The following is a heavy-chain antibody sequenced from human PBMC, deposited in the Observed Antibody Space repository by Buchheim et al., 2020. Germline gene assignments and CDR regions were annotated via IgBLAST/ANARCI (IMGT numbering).Heavy chain of an antibody. CDR2: IDWDDDN. Sequence: QVTLRESGPALVKPTQTLTLTCTFSGFSLSTSGMCVSWIRQPPGKALEWLARIDWDDDNYYSTSLKTRPTISKDTSKNQVVLTMTNMDPVDTATYYCARDYYDSSGYYYGIDYWGQGTL. D-gene: IGHD3-22*01. J-gene: IGHJ4*02. V-gene: IGHV2-70*15. CDR3: ARDYYDSSGYYYGIDY. CDR1: GFSLSTSGMC.